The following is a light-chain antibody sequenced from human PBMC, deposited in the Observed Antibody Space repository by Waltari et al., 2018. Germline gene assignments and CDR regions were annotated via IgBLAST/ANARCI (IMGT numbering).Light chain of an antibody. CDR1: SGSVSFTSY. CDR3: ALYMGSGIWV. V-gene: IGLV8-61*01. J-gene: IGLJ3*02. CDR2: KAN. Sequence: QTVVTQEPSLSVSPGGTVTLTCALSSGSVSFTSYATWYQQTPGQPPRTIMYKANSRSSGVPARFSGSILGNKAALTITGAQAEDESDYYCALYMGSGIWVFGGGTKLTVL.